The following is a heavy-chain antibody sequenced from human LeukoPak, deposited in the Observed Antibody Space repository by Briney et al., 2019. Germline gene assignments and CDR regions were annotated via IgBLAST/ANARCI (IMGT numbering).Heavy chain of an antibody. CDR2: ITASGTAM. D-gene: IGHD6-6*01. CDR1: GFTFSSYS. Sequence: GGSLRLSCAASGFTFSSYSMNRVRQAPGKGLEWVSHITASGTAMFYADSVKGRFTISRDNAKNSLYLQMNSLRDEDTAVYYCARPSFQSHSSSSLPDYWGQGTLVTVSS. J-gene: IGHJ4*02. CDR3: ARPSFQSHSSSSLPDY. V-gene: IGHV3-48*02.